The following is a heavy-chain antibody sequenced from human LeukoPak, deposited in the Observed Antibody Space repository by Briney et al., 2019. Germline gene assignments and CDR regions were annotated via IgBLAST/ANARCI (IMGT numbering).Heavy chain of an antibody. CDR3: ARGVNSGYFDY. V-gene: IGHV4-61*05. CDR2: IYYSGST. J-gene: IGHJ4*02. CDR1: GGSISSSSYY. Sequence: SETLSLTCTVSGGSISSSSYYWGWIRQPPGKGLEWIGYIYYSGSTNYNPSLKSRVTISVDTSKNQFSLKLTSVTAADTAVYYCARGVNSGYFDYCGQGTLVTVSS. D-gene: IGHD1-26*01.